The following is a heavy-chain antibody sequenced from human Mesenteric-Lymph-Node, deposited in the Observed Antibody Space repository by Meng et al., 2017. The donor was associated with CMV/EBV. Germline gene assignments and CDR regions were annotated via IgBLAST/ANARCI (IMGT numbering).Heavy chain of an antibody. CDR3: ARSYYYDTSGYLPSQFDY. CDR1: GYSISSGYY. V-gene: IGHV4-38-2*02. Sequence: SETLSLTCTVSGYSISSGYYWGWIRQPPGKGLEWIGSIYHSGSTYYNPSLKSRVTISVDTSKNQFSLKLSSVTAADTAVYYCARSYYYDTSGYLPSQFDYWGQGTLVTVSS. J-gene: IGHJ4*02. D-gene: IGHD3-22*01. CDR2: IYHSGST.